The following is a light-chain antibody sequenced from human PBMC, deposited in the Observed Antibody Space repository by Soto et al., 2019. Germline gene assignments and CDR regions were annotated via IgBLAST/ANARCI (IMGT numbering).Light chain of an antibody. CDR1: SSDDGGYHY. J-gene: IGLJ1*01. CDR2: EVS. CDR3: SSYTSSSTPYV. V-gene: IGLV2-14*01. Sequence: TQPASVSGSPGQSIPLSCTGTSSDDGGYHYVSWYQQHPGKAPKLMIYEVSNRPSGVSNRFSGSKSGNTASLTISGLQAEDEADYYCSSYTSSSTPYVFGTGTKVTVL.